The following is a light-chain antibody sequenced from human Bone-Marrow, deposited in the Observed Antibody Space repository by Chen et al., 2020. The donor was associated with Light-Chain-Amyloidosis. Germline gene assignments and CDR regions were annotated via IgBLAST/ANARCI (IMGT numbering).Light chain of an antibody. CDR3: QQRASWPGT. V-gene: IGKV3-11*01. CDR2: DAY. CDR1: QSVNNY. Sequence: EIVLTQSPGTLSLSPGERATLSCRASQSVNNYLAWYQQKPGQAPKLLIYDAYNRAAGIPDRFSGSGSGTYFTLTISSLEPEDFAVYYCQQRASWPGTFGPGTKVYIK. J-gene: IGKJ3*01.